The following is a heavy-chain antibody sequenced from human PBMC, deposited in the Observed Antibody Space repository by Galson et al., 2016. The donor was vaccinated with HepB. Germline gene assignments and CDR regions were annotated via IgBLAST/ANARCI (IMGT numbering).Heavy chain of an antibody. CDR3: ARHYSSTWPAGLIFDS. V-gene: IGHV1-18*01. D-gene: IGHD6-6*01. J-gene: IGHJ4*02. Sequence: SVKVSCKASGYTFTSYAISWVRQAPAQALEYLGWIDTSNGNTNYPQKFQDRVTLTTDTSTSITYMELRSLISDDTAVYYCARHYSSTWPAGLIFDSWGPGTRVTVSS. CDR2: IDTSNGNT. CDR1: GYTFTSYA.